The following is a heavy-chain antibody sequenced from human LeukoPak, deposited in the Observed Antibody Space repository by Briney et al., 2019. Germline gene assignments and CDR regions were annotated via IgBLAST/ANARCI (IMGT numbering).Heavy chain of an antibody. CDR3: ASADMITFGESAFDI. CDR1: GYTFTGYY. CDR2: INPNSGGT. Sequence: ASVKVSCKASGYTFTGYYMHWVRQAPGQGLEWMGWINPNSGGTNYAQKFQGRVTMTRDTSISTAYMELSRLRSDDTAVYYCASADMITFGESAFDIWGQGTMVTVSS. V-gene: IGHV1-2*02. J-gene: IGHJ3*02. D-gene: IGHD3-16*01.